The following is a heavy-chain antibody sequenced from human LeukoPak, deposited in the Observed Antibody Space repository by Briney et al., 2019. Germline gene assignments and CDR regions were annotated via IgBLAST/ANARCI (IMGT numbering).Heavy chain of an antibody. V-gene: IGHV1-69*04. CDR2: IIPILGIA. CDR1: GGTFSSYA. Sequence: SVKVSCKASGGTFSSYAISWVRQAPGQGLEWMGRIIPILGIANYAQKFQGRVTITADKSTSTAYMELSSLRSEDTAVYYCARRLRSGNYGGEGYWGQGTLVTVSS. CDR3: ARRLRSGNYGGEGY. J-gene: IGHJ4*02. D-gene: IGHD1-26*01.